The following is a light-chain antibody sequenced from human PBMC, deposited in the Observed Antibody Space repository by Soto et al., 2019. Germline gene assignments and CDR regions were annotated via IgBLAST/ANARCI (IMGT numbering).Light chain of an antibody. CDR3: QEYNSH. CDR2: KAP. J-gene: IGKJ4*01. V-gene: IGKV1-5*03. CDR1: QIIDNW. Sequence: DTQMTQAPSTLSASVVDRVTITCRASQIIDNWLAWYQHKQGKAPILLIYKAPNLERGVPSSFSGSGYGTEFTLTSSSLQPDESATYYCQEYNSHFGGGTKVEIK.